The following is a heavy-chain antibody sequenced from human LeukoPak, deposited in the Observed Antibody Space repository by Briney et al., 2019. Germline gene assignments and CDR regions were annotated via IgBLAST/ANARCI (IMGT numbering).Heavy chain of an antibody. V-gene: IGHV1-69*01. CDR1: GGTFSSYA. Sequence: SVKVSCKTSGGTFSSYAISWVRQAPGQGLEWMGGIIPIFGTANYAQKFQGRVTITADESTSTAYMELSSLRSEDTAVYYCARGQSGRRFLADYWGQGTLVTVSS. J-gene: IGHJ4*02. CDR3: ARGQSGRRFLADY. D-gene: IGHD3-3*01. CDR2: IIPIFGTA.